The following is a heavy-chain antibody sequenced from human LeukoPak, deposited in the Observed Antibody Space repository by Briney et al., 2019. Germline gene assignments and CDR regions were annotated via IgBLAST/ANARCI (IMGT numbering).Heavy chain of an antibody. CDR3: ARVGEDTAMVTGWFDP. D-gene: IGHD5-18*01. Sequence: ASVKVSCKSSGYTFTSYYMHWVRQAPGQGLEWMGIINPSGGSTSYAQKFQGRVTMTRDTSTSTVYMELSSLRSEDTAVYYCARVGEDTAMVTGWFDPWGQGTLVTVSS. CDR1: GYTFTSYY. CDR2: INPSGGST. V-gene: IGHV1-46*01. J-gene: IGHJ5*02.